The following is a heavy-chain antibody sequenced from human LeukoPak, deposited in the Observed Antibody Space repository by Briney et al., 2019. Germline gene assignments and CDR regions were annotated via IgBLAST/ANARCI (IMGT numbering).Heavy chain of an antibody. Sequence: GGSLRLSCAASGFTFDDYGMSWVRQAPGKGLEWVSGINWNGGSTGYADSVKGRFTISRDNAKNSLYLQMNCLRAEDTALYYCAREYYYDSSGYYADYWGQGTLVTVSS. V-gene: IGHV3-20*04. J-gene: IGHJ4*02. CDR3: AREYYYDSSGYYADY. CDR2: INWNGGST. D-gene: IGHD3-22*01. CDR1: GFTFDDYG.